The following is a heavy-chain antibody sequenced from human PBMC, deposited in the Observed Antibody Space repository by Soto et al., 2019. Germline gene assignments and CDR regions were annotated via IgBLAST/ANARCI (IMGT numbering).Heavy chain of an antibody. J-gene: IGHJ6*02. CDR1: GGTFSSYA. Sequence: GASVKVSCKASGGTFSSYAISWVRQAPGQGLEWMGGIIPIFGTANYAQKFQGRVTITADKSTSTAYMELSSLRSEDTAVYYCASRRGGFDYYYGMDVWGQGTTVTVSS. D-gene: IGHD3-16*01. CDR3: ASRRGGFDYYYGMDV. CDR2: IIPIFGTA. V-gene: IGHV1-69*06.